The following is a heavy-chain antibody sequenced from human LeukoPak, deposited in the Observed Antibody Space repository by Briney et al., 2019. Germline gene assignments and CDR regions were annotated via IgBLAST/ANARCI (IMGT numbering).Heavy chain of an antibody. CDR2: IRYDGSNT. Sequence: GGSLRLSCAASGFTFSSYGMHWVRQAPGKGLEWVASIRYDGSNTYYADSVKGRFTISRDNSKNTLYLQMNSLRAEDTAVYYCAKESRGRDGYTEDWFDPWGQGTLVTVSS. D-gene: IGHD5-24*01. CDR3: AKESRGRDGYTEDWFDP. V-gene: IGHV3-30*02. J-gene: IGHJ5*02. CDR1: GFTFSSYG.